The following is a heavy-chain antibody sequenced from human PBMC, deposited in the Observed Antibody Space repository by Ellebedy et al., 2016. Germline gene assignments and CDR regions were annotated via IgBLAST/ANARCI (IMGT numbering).Heavy chain of an antibody. CDR2: IYPGDSDT. J-gene: IGHJ4*02. Sequence: GESLKISCQGSGYSFTSYWIGWVRQMPGKGLEWMGIIYPGDSDTRYSPSFQGQVTISADKSISTAYLQWSSLKASDTAIYYCARSPSAIYSRFDYWGQGTLVTVSS. D-gene: IGHD1-26*01. CDR1: GYSFTSYW. V-gene: IGHV5-51*01. CDR3: ARSPSAIYSRFDY.